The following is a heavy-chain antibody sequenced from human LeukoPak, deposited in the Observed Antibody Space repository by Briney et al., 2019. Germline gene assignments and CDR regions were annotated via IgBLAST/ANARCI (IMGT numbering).Heavy chain of an antibody. CDR2: INWNGGST. CDR3: ARDTGYDLLTAYDY. J-gene: IGHJ4*02. D-gene: IGHD3-9*01. CDR1: GFTFDDYG. Sequence: PGGSLRLSCAASGFTFDDYGMSWVRQAPGKGPEWVSGINWNGGSTGYADSAKGRFSISSDNAKNSLYLQMNSLRAEDTALYYCARDTGYDLLTAYDYWGQGTLVSVSS. V-gene: IGHV3-20*04.